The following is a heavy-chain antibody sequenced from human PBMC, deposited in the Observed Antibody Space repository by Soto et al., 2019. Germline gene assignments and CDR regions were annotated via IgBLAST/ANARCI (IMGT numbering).Heavy chain of an antibody. CDR1: GGSISSGNYY. Sequence: SETLSLTCTVSGGSISSGNYYWSWIRQSPGKGLEWIGYIYSTGSSYYNPSLRSRVSMSVDTSKNQFSLNLSSVTAADTAVYFCARDGIQLWSSGRDRFDPWGQGTLLSAS. CDR2: IYSTGSS. V-gene: IGHV4-30-4*01. CDR3: ARDGIQLWSSGRDRFDP. J-gene: IGHJ5*02. D-gene: IGHD5-18*01.